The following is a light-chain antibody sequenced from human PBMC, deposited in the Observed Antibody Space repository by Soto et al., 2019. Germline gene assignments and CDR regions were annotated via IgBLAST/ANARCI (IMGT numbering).Light chain of an antibody. J-gene: IGKJ1*01. Sequence: DNVMTQSPDSLAVSLGERATIHCKSSQSLLFNSNNKNYLAWYQQRPGQPPKLLIYWASTRHSGVPDRFSGSGSGTDFTLTINSLQAEDLAVYYCHQYYSPPQPFGQGTKVEIK. CDR2: WAS. CDR1: QSLLFNSNNKNY. V-gene: IGKV4-1*01. CDR3: HQYYSPPQP.